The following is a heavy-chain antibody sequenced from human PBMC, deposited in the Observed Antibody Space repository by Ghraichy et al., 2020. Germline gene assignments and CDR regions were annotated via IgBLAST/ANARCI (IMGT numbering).Heavy chain of an antibody. CDR1: GFTFSSYW. V-gene: IGHV3-7*01. D-gene: IGHD6-13*01. CDR2: IKQDGSEK. J-gene: IGHJ5*02. CDR3: ARVGSSWYLGNNWFDP. Sequence: GGSLRLSCAASGFTFSSYWMSWVRQAPGKGLEWVANIKQDGSEKYYVDSVKGRFTISRDNAKNSLYLQMNSLRAEDTAVYYCARVGSSWYLGNNWFDPWGQGTLVTVSS.